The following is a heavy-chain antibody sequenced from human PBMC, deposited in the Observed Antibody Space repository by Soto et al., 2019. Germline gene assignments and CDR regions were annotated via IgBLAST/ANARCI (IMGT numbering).Heavy chain of an antibody. CDR2: ISYDGSDK. CDR3: AKDLNVGPHIRDY. V-gene: IGHV3-30*18. D-gene: IGHD1-1*01. CDR1: GFTFSSYG. Sequence: QVQLVESGGGVVQPGRSLRLSCAASGFTFSSYGMHWVRQAPGKGLEWVAVISYDGSDKYYADSVKGRFTFSRDNSKNTLHLQRNSLRAEDTAVYYCAKDLNVGPHIRDYWGQRTLVPVSS. J-gene: IGHJ4*02.